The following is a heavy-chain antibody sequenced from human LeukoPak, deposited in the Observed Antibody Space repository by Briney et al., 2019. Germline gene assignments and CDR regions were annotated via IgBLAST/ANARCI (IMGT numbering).Heavy chain of an antibody. CDR3: ARGGRSAAAGTRSGYGMDV. D-gene: IGHD6-13*01. CDR2: ISYDGSNK. V-gene: IGHV3-30-3*01. CDR1: GFTFSSYA. J-gene: IGHJ6*02. Sequence: GGSLRLSCAASGFTFSSYAMHWVRQAPGKGLEWVAVISYDGSNKYYADSVKGRFTISRDNSKNTLYLQMNSLRAEDTAVYYCARGGRSAAAGTRSGYGMDVWGQGTTVTVSS.